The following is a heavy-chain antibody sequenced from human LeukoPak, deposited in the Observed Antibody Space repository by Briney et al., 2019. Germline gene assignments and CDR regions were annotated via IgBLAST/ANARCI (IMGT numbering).Heavy chain of an antibody. J-gene: IGHJ4*02. V-gene: IGHV3-48*01. CDR1: GFTFSSYS. D-gene: IGHD3-22*01. Sequence: PGGSLRLSCAASGFTFSSYSMNWVRQAPGKGLEWVSYISSSSSTIYYADSVKGRFTISRDNAKNSLYLQMNSLRAEDTAVYYCARDSTYYYDSSGYYYSPHWGQGTLVTVSS. CDR2: ISSSSSTI. CDR3: ARDSTYYYDSSGYYYSPH.